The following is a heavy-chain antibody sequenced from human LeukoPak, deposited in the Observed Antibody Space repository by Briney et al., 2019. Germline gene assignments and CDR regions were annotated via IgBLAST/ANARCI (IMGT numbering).Heavy chain of an antibody. V-gene: IGHV4-34*01. J-gene: IGHJ4*02. Sequence: KPSETLSLTCAVYGGSFSGYYWSWIRQPPGKGLEWIGEINHSGSTNYNPSLKSRVTISVDTSKNQFSLKLSSVTAADTAVYYCAIKDSHYGSVVYWGQGTLVTVSS. CDR3: AIKDSHYGSVVY. CDR1: GGSFSGYY. CDR2: INHSGST. D-gene: IGHD3-10*01.